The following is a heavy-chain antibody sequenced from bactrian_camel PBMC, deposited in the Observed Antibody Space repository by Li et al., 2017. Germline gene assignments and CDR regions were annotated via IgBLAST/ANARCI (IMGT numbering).Heavy chain of an antibody. CDR3: TTDESLDFHY. J-gene: IGHJ4*01. V-gene: IGHV3S53*01. Sequence: HVQLVESGGGLVQPGGSLRLSCAFSGYTYSAHCMGWFRQAPGKEREGVAVIAGSGSTGYADSVKGRFIISRDNARNTLFLQMNGLKSEDTAVYYCTTDESLDFHYWGQGTQVTVS. CDR2: IAGSGST. D-gene: IGHD1*01. CDR1: GYTYSAHC.